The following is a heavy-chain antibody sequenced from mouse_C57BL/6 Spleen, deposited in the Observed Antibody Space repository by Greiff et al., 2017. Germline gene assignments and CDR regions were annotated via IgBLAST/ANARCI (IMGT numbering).Heavy chain of an antibody. Sequence: VQLQQSGPVLVKPGASVKIPCKASGYTFTDYNMDWVKQSHGKSLEWIGDINPNNGGPIYNQQFKGKATLTVVKSSITAYMELRILTSEDTAVYYCARFIHSAWFAYWGQGTLVTVSA. CDR3: ARFIHSAWFAY. V-gene: IGHV1-18*01. J-gene: IGHJ3*01. CDR2: INPNNGGP. CDR1: GYTFTDYN. D-gene: IGHD1-2*01.